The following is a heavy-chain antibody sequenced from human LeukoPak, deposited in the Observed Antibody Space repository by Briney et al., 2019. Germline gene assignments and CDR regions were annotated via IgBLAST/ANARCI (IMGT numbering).Heavy chain of an antibody. CDR1: GFTFSTYG. D-gene: IGHD1-26*01. CDR2: IRYDAINK. V-gene: IGHV3-30*02. Sequence: GGSLRLSCAASGFTFSTYGMHWVRQAPGKGLEWVAFIRYDAINKYYADSVKGRFTISRDSSRNTLYLQMNSLRAEDTALYYCAKDGDTVSGTYYFDMDVWGKGTTVTISS. J-gene: IGHJ6*03. CDR3: AKDGDTVSGTYYFDMDV.